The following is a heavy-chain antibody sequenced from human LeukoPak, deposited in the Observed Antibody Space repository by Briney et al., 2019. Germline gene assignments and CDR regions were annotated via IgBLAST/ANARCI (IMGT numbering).Heavy chain of an antibody. D-gene: IGHD2-15*01. CDR3: AKGGTGYGMDV. J-gene: IGHJ6*02. CDR1: GFTVSSNY. Sequence: GGSLRLSCAASGFTVSSNYMSWVRQAPGKGLERVAVISYDGSNKYYAYSVKGRFTISRDNSKNTLYLQMNSLRAEDTAVYYCAKGGTGYGMDVWGQGTTVTVPS. V-gene: IGHV3-30*18. CDR2: ISYDGSNK.